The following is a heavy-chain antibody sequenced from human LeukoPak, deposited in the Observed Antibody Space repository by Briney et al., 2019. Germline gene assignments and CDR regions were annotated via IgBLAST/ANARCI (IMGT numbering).Heavy chain of an antibody. D-gene: IGHD2-2*01. V-gene: IGHV3-23*01. J-gene: IGHJ4*02. CDR3: AKGSTGYFDF. CDR2: ISGSGEST. CDR1: GVSGVTFYNYV. Sequence: GGSLRLSCTASGVSGVTFYNYVIRWVRQAPGKGLEWVSGISGSGESTYYTGSVKGRSTIARDNSKNTVYLQMNSLRAEDTAVYYCAKGSTGYFDFWGQGTLVTVSS.